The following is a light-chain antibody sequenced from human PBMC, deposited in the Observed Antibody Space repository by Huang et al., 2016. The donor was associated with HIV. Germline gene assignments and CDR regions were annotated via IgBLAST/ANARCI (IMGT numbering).Light chain of an antibody. Sequence: EIVMTQSPGTLSLSPGERATLSCRPSQSVSSNLAWYQHKPGQAPRLLIYGASTRATGVPARFCGSGSGTEFTLTISSLQSDDFVVYYCQQYQDWPRTFGQGTKVEIK. CDR1: QSVSSN. CDR3: QQYQDWPRT. CDR2: GAS. V-gene: IGKV3-15*01. J-gene: IGKJ1*01.